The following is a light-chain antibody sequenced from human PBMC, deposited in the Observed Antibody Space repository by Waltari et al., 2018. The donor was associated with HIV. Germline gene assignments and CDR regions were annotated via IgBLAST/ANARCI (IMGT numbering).Light chain of an antibody. V-gene: IGLV3-19*01. J-gene: IGLJ3*02. CDR3: NSRDSSGNHLV. CDR1: SLRSYY. Sequence: SSELTQDPAVSVALGQTVRITCQGDSLRSYYASWYQQKPGQAPVLVIYGKNNRPSGIPDRFSGSSSGNTSSLTIPGAQAEEEADYYCNSRDSSGNHLVFGGGTKLTVL. CDR2: GKN.